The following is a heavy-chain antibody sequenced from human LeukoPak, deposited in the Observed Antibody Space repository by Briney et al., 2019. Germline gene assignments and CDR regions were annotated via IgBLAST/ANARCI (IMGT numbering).Heavy chain of an antibody. V-gene: IGHV3-15*01. D-gene: IGHD5-24*01. CDR2: IKSKTDGGTT. Sequence: GGSLRLSCAASGFTFSNAWMSWVRQAPGKGLEWVGRIKSKTDGGTTDYAAPVKGRFTISRDDSTNTLYLQMNSLKTEDTAVYYCARDGVRDGLYFDYWGQGTLVTVSS. CDR3: ARDGVRDGLYFDY. CDR1: GFTFSNAW. J-gene: IGHJ4*02.